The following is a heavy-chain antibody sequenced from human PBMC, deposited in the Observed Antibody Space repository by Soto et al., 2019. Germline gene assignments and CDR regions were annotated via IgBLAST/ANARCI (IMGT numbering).Heavy chain of an antibody. V-gene: IGHV4-30-4*01. D-gene: IGHD3-3*01. CDR2: IYYSGST. J-gene: IGHJ4*02. CDR1: GGSISSGDYY. Sequence: TLSLTCTVSGGSISSGDYYWSWIRQPPGKGLEWIGYIYYSGSTYYNPSLKSRATISVDTSKNQFSLKLSSVTAADTAVYYCASGPSYYDFWSGRRERFDYWGQGTLVTVSS. CDR3: ASGPSYYDFWSGRRERFDY.